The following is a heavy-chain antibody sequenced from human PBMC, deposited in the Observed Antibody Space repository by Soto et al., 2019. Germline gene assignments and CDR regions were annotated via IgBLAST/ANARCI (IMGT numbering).Heavy chain of an antibody. Sequence: GGSLRLSCAASGFTFSSYAMSWVRQAPGKGLEWVSAINSRSSTTNYADSVKGRLTISRDNAKNLLYLQMSSLTVEDTAVYYCVKGRNWASGSDYRGQGTLVTVSS. V-gene: IGHV3-23*01. CDR2: INSRSSTT. D-gene: IGHD7-27*01. CDR1: GFTFSSYA. CDR3: VKGRNWASGSDY. J-gene: IGHJ4*02.